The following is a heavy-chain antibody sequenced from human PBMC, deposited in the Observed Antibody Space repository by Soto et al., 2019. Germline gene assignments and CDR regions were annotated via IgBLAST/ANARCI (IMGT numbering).Heavy chain of an antibody. CDR2: IIPKSGKA. CDR3: AIGWNDFPH. CDR1: GATFNSYV. Sequence: QVKLVQSGAEVKKPGSSVKVSCKASGATFNSYVISWVRQAPGQGLQCMGGIIPKSGKAYYARKFKGRVTITADESRSTVYMELSRLRSEDTAVYYGAIGWNDFPHWGQGTLVTVSS. V-gene: IGHV1-69*01. J-gene: IGHJ4*02. D-gene: IGHD1-1*01.